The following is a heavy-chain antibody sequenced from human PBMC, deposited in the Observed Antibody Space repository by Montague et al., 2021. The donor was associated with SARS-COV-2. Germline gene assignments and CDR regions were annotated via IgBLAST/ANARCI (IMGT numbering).Heavy chain of an antibody. CDR1: GESVSRDF. CDR2: VNYSRSS. CDR3: VRDPAPCGSGTYYDY. J-gene: IGHJ4*02. Sequence: SETLSLTCTVSGESVSRDFWTWIRQPPGKGLEWIGYVNYSRSSSYNPSLRDRVSIAVDTSKNQFSLKLSTVTPADTAIYYCVRDPAPCGSGTYYDYWGQGTLVAVSS. D-gene: IGHD1-26*01. V-gene: IGHV4-59*02.